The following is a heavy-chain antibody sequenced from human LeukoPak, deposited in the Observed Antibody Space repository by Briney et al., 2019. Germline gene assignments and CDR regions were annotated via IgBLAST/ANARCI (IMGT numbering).Heavy chain of an antibody. D-gene: IGHD5-12*01. Sequence: GGSLRLSCAASGFTFASYAMSWVRQAPGKGLEWVSAISGSGDSTYYADSVKGRFTISRDNSKNTLYLQMNSLRAEDTALYYCESYSGHKDNWGQGTLVTVSS. J-gene: IGHJ4*02. CDR2: ISGSGDST. CDR3: ESYSGHKDN. V-gene: IGHV3-23*01. CDR1: GFTFASYA.